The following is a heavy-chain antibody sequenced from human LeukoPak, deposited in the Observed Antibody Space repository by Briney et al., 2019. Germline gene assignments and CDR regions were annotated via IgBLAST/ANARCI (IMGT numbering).Heavy chain of an antibody. D-gene: IGHD4-23*01. CDR2: IIPIFGTA. J-gene: IGHJ3*02. CDR3: ARHPYGGNSLVLDI. CDR1: GGTFSSYA. Sequence: SVKVSCKASGGTFSSYAISWVRQAPGQGLEWMGGIIPIFGTANYAQKFQGRVTITTDESTSTAYMELSSLRSEDTAVYYCARHPYGGNSLVLDIWGQGTMVTVPS. V-gene: IGHV1-69*05.